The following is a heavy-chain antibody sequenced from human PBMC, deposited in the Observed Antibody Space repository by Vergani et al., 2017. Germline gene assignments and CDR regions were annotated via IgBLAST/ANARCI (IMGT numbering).Heavy chain of an antibody. CDR1: GGSFSGYY. Sequence: QVQLQQWGAGLLKPSETLSLTCAVYGGSFSGYYWSWIRQPPGKGLEWIGEINHSGSTNYNPSLKSRVTISVDTSKNQFSLKLSSVTAADTAVYYGARGPRCITMFRGVRSGMGVWGQGTTVTVSS. CDR2: INHSGST. CDR3: ARGPRCITMFRGVRSGMGV. J-gene: IGHJ6*02. D-gene: IGHD3-10*01. V-gene: IGHV4-34*01.